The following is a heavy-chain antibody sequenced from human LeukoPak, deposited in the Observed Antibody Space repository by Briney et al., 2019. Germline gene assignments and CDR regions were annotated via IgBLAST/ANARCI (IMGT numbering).Heavy chain of an antibody. CDR2: IYYSGST. D-gene: IGHD6-13*01. CDR1: GGSISSNY. J-gene: IGHJ4*02. V-gene: IGHV4-59*01. CDR3: ARDGIAAAGGPLDY. Sequence: SETLSLTCTVSGGSISSNYWSWIRQPPGKGLEWIGYIYYSGSTNYDPSLKSRVTISVDTSKNQFSLKLSSVTAADTAVYYCARDGIAAAGGPLDYWGQGTLVTVSS.